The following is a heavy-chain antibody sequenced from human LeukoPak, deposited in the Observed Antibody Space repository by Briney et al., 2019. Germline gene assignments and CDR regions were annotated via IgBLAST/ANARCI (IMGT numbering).Heavy chain of an antibody. Sequence: QAGGSLRLSCAASGFIFSNYWMSWVRQAPGKGLEWVANIKQDGSEKYYVDSVKGRLTISRDNAKNSLYLEMNSLRAEDTAVYYCASRSSVAGTGPGWGQGTLVTVSS. CDR3: ASRSSVAGTGPG. CDR1: GFIFSNYW. V-gene: IGHV3-7*01. CDR2: IKQDGSEK. J-gene: IGHJ4*02. D-gene: IGHD6-13*01.